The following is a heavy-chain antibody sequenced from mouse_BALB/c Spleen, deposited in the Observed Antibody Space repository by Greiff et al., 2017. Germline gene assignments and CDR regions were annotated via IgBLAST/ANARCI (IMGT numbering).Heavy chain of an antibody. V-gene: IGHV1-14*01. D-gene: IGHD4-1*01. CDR2: INPYNDGT. Sequence: EVQVVESGPELVKPGASVKMSCKASGYTFTSYVMHWVKQKPGQGLEWIGYINPYNDGTKYNEKFKGKATLTSDKSSSTAYMELSSLTSEDSAVYYCARSAGTGAMDYWGQGTSVTVSS. J-gene: IGHJ4*01. CDR1: GYTFTSYV. CDR3: ARSAGTGAMDY.